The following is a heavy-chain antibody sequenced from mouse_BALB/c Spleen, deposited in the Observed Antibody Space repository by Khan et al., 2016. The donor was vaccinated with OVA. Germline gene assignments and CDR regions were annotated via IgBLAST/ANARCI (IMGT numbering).Heavy chain of an antibody. J-gene: IGHJ4*01. CDR2: IWGDGST. CDR1: GFSLTSYG. Sequence: VQFQESGPGLVAPSQSLSITCTVSGFSLTSYGVNWVRQPPGKGLEWLGVIWGDGSTNYHSALRSRLSISKDNSKNQVFLKLNSLQTDDTATYYCAKWGNSYYATDYWGQGTSVTVSS. V-gene: IGHV2-3*01. CDR3: AKWGNSYYATDY. D-gene: IGHD2-1*01.